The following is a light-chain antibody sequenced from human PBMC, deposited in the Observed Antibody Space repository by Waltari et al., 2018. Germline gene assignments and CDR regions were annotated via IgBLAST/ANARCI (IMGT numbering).Light chain of an antibody. J-gene: IGKJ5*01. CDR3: QQRKTWPIT. CDR1: QSVSSF. Sequence: EIVLTQSPATLSLSPGERATLSSRASQSVSSFLAWYQQQRGQAPRLLIYDASTRATGIPARFSGSGSGTDFTLTISSLEPEDFAVYYCQQRKTWPITFGQGTRLEIK. V-gene: IGKV3-11*01. CDR2: DAS.